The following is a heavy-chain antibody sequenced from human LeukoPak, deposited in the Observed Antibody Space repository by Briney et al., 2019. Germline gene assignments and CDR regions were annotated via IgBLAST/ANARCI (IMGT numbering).Heavy chain of an antibody. V-gene: IGHV3-7*01. CDR2: IKQEGSEK. J-gene: IGHJ4*02. CDR3: ARLRFVAATGVSPFDY. Sequence: GGSLRLSCAASGLIFSSYLMSWVRQAPGKGLEWVASIKQEGSEKYYVDSVKGRFTISRDNAKNSLYLQLNSLRAEDTAVYYCARLRFVAATGVSPFDYWGQGTLVTVSS. D-gene: IGHD6-13*01. CDR1: GLIFSSYL.